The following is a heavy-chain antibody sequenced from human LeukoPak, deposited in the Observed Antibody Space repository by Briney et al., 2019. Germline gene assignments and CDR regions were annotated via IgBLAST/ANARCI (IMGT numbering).Heavy chain of an antibody. D-gene: IGHD5-18*01. Sequence: PGGSLRLSCAASGFTFSSYAMHWVRQAPGKGLEWVAVISYDGSNNYYADSVKGRFTISRDNSKNTLYLQMNSLRAEDTAVYYCARTAMVPNFDYWGQGTLVTVSS. CDR3: ARTAMVPNFDY. V-gene: IGHV3-30-3*01. J-gene: IGHJ4*02. CDR1: GFTFSSYA. CDR2: ISYDGSNN.